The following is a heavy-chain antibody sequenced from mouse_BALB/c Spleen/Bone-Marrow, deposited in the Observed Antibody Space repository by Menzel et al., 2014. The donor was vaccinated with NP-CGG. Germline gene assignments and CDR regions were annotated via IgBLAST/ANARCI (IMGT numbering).Heavy chain of an antibody. CDR2: IDPANGNT. V-gene: IGHV14-3*02. J-gene: IGHJ2*01. CDR3: ASYVYGYYFDY. D-gene: IGHD2-2*01. Sequence: VQLKHSGAELVKPGASVKLSCTASGFNVKDTYIHWVRQRPEQGLEWIGRIDPANGNTKYDPKFQGKATITADTSSNTAYLQLSSLTSEDTAVYYCASYVYGYYFDYWGQGTTLTVSS. CDR1: GFNVKDTY.